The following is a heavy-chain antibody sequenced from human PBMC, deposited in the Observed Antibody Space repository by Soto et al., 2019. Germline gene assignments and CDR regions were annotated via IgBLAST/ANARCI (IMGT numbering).Heavy chain of an antibody. D-gene: IGHD4-4*01. CDR3: ARQLLGGPFDI. Sequence: PVGSLRLSCAASGFTVSSNYMSWVRQAPGKGLEWVSVIYSGGSTYYADSVKGRFTISRDNSKNTLYLQMNSLRAEDTAVYYCARQLLGGPFDIWGQGTMVTVSS. CDR1: GFTVSSNY. J-gene: IGHJ3*02. CDR2: IYSGGST. V-gene: IGHV3-53*01.